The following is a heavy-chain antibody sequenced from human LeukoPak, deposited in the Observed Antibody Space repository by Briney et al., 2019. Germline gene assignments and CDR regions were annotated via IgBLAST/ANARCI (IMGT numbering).Heavy chain of an antibody. D-gene: IGHD1-26*01. CDR3: AKGHSGSYYDGNFDY. J-gene: IGHJ4*02. Sequence: GRSLRLSCAASGFTFDDYAVHWVRQAPGKGLEWVSGISWNSGSIGYADSVKGRFTISRDNAKNSLYLQMNSLRAEDTALYYCAKGHSGSYYDGNFDYWGQGTLVTVSS. V-gene: IGHV3-9*01. CDR2: ISWNSGSI. CDR1: GFTFDDYA.